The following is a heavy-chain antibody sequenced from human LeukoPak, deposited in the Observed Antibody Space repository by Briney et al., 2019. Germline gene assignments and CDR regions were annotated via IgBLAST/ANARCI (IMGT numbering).Heavy chain of an antibody. CDR1: GFTFSSYS. Sequence: PGGSLRLSCAVSGFTFSSYSMNWVRQAPGKGLEWVSSISSSSSYIYYADSVKGRFTISRDNAKNSLYLQMNSLRAEDTAVYYCAREPPPDIVVVVAARGEDYWGQGTLVTVSS. CDR2: ISSSSSYI. V-gene: IGHV3-21*01. J-gene: IGHJ4*02. CDR3: AREPPPDIVVVVAARGEDY. D-gene: IGHD2-15*01.